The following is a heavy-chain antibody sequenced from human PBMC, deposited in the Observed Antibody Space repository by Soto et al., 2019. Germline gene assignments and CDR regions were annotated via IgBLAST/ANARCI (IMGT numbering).Heavy chain of an antibody. J-gene: IGHJ5*02. CDR1: GGTFSSYA. D-gene: IGHD3-3*01. V-gene: IGHV1-69*06. Sequence: SVKVSCKASGGTFSSYAISWVRQAPGQGLEWMGGIIPIFGTANYAQKFQGRVTITADKSTSTAYMELSSLRSEDTAVYYCASLRHYDFWSGSQNWFDPWGQGTLVTVSS. CDR3: ASLRHYDFWSGSQNWFDP. CDR2: IIPIFGTA.